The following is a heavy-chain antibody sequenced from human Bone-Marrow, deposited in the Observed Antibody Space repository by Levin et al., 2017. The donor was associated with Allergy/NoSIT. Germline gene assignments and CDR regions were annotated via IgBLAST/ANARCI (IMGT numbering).Heavy chain of an antibody. CDR1: RFTLSHYW. CDR3: ARGCDHYRDSSGYCPLDL. Sequence: PGGSLRLSCEGFRFTLSHYWVTWVRQAPGKGLEWVARIKPDGTDKYYADSVRGRFLISRDNGKEVFLHLNHLRVDATAVYYCARGCDHYRDSSGYCPLDLWGQGTLVAVSS. CDR2: IKPDGTDK. V-gene: IGHV3-7*01. D-gene: IGHD3-22*01. J-gene: IGHJ5*02.